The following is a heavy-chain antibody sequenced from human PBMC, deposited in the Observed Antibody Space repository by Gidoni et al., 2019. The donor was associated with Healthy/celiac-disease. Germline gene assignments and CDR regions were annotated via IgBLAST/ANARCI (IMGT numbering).Heavy chain of an antibody. D-gene: IGHD3-3*01. V-gene: IGHV3-21*01. CDR2: ISSSSSYI. Sequence: EVQLVESGGGLVKPGGSLRLSCAASGFTFSSYSMNWVRQAPGKGLGWVSSISSSSSYIYYADSVKGRFTISRDNAKNSLYLQMNSLRAEDTAVYYCARDAYDSTLLYYYYGMDVWGQGTTVTVSS. J-gene: IGHJ6*02. CDR3: ARDAYDSTLLYYYYGMDV. CDR1: GFTFSSYS.